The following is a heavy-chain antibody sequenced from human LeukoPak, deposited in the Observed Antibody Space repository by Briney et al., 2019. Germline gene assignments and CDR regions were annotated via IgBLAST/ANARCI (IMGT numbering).Heavy chain of an antibody. CDR1: GYTFTGYY. CDR3: ASFSPTTATFDY. V-gene: IGHV1-2*02. J-gene: IGHJ4*02. Sequence: ASVKVSCKASGYTFTGYYMHWMRQAPGQGLKWMGWINPNSGGTNYAQKFQGRVTMTRDTSISTAYMELSRLRSDDTAVYYCASFSPTTATFDYWGQGTLVTVSS. D-gene: IGHD1-26*01. CDR2: INPNSGGT.